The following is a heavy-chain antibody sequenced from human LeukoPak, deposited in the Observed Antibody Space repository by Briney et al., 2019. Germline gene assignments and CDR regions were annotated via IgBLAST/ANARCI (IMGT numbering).Heavy chain of an antibody. J-gene: IGHJ5*02. CDR1: GYTFTSYG. CDR3: ARDSHFRCSGGSCYVFGLLSRRHYNWFDP. D-gene: IGHD2-15*01. Sequence: ASVKVSCKASGYTFTSYGISWVRQAPGQGLEWMGWISAYNGNTNYAQKLQGRVTMTTDTSTSTAYMELRSLRSDDTAVYYCARDSHFRCSGGSCYVFGLLSRRHYNWFDPWGQGTLVTVSS. V-gene: IGHV1-18*01. CDR2: ISAYNGNT.